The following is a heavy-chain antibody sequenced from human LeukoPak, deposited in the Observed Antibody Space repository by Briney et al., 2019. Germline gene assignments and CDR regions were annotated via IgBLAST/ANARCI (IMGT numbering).Heavy chain of an antibody. CDR1: GYPFSSYY. CDR3: ARDLRFFDY. CDR2: IDFSGGT. Sequence: GASVKVSCKGSGYPFSSYYMHWLRQAPGQGLEWMGWIDFSGGTKYAEKFRGRVTMSRDTSMATAYMELTSLTYDDTAVYYCARDLRFFDYWGQGTLVTVSS. V-gene: IGHV1-2*02. J-gene: IGHJ4*02. D-gene: IGHD3-3*01.